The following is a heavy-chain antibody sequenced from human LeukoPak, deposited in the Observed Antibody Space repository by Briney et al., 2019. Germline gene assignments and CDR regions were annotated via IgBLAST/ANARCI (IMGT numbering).Heavy chain of an antibody. CDR1: GFTFSSYE. Sequence: PGGSLRLSCAASGFTFSSYEMNWVRQAPGKGLEWVSYISSSGSTIYYADSVKGRFTISRDNAKNSLYLQMNSLRAEDTAVYYCARVFYDYVGGSPEPPGYFDYWGQEPLAPVPS. CDR2: ISSSGSTI. V-gene: IGHV3-48*03. J-gene: IGHJ4*02. CDR3: ARVFYDYVGGSPEPPGYFDY. D-gene: IGHD3-16*01.